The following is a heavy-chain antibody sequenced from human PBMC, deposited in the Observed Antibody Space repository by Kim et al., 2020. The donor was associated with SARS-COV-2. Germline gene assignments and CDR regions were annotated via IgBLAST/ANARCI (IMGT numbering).Heavy chain of an antibody. CDR2: ISYDGSTK. J-gene: IGHJ6*02. CDR3: AKDRTIQLWCKYYYNMDV. CDR1: GFTFSTYG. D-gene: IGHD5-18*01. Sequence: GGSLRLSCAASGFTFSTYGMHWVRQAPGKGLEWVAVISYDGSTKYYADSVKGRFTISRDNSKNTLYLQMNSLRAEDTAVYYCAKDRTIQLWCKYYYNMDVWGQGTTVTVSS. V-gene: IGHV3-30*18.